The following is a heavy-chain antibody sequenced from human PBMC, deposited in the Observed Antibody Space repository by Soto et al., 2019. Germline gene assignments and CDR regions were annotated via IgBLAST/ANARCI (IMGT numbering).Heavy chain of an antibody. J-gene: IGHJ5*02. D-gene: IGHD1-26*01. Sequence: EVQLVESGGGLVQPGGSLKRSCAASGFSFSDSAMHWVRQASGKRLEWVGRIGSKGQNYATTYAASVKGRFIISTDESKNTAHLQMNSLKTEDTAVYYCTKYSGTSSAPAALGQGTLVTVSS. V-gene: IGHV3-73*02. CDR1: GFSFSDSA. CDR2: IGSKGQNYAT. CDR3: TKYSGTSSAPAA.